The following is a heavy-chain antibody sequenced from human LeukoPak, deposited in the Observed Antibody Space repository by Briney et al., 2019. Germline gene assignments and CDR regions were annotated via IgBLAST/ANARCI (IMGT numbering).Heavy chain of an antibody. CDR3: TVRYSGSYNDY. J-gene: IGHJ4*02. Sequence: GESLKISCKGSGYSFTSHWVGWVRQMPGKGLEWMGIIYPGDSDTGYSPSFQGQVTISADKSISTAYLQWGSLKASDTAMYFCTVRYSGSYNDYWGQGTLVTVSS. V-gene: IGHV5-51*01. CDR1: GYSFTSHW. CDR2: IYPGDSDT. D-gene: IGHD1-26*01.